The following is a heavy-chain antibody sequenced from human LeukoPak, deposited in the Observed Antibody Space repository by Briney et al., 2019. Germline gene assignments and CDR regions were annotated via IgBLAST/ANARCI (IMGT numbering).Heavy chain of an antibody. Sequence: PGGSLRLSCTASGFTSSDYGMTWFRLAPGKGLEWVGCIRSKAYGGSTEYAASVQGRFTISRDDSKSVAYLHMDSQTVEDTAVYYCSRVPIRTVTWIVVLRGHDVFDVWGQGTVVTVSS. J-gene: IGHJ3*01. CDR1: GFTSSDYG. D-gene: IGHD3-22*01. CDR2: IRSKAYGGST. V-gene: IGHV3-49*03. CDR3: SRVPIRTVTWIVVLRGHDVFDV.